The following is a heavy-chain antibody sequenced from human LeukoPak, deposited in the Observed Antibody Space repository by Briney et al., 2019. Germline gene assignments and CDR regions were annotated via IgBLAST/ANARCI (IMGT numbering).Heavy chain of an antibody. CDR1: GFTVSNNY. V-gene: IGHV3-53*01. CDR2: IYAGGGT. CDR3: AKDVRSSWYDNFDY. Sequence: GGPLRLSCAASGFTVSNNYMNWVRQAPGKGLEWLSVIYAGGGTYYADSVKGRFTISRDNSKNTLYLQMNSLRAEDTAVYYCAKDVRSSWYDNFDYWGQGTLVTVSS. J-gene: IGHJ4*02. D-gene: IGHD6-13*01.